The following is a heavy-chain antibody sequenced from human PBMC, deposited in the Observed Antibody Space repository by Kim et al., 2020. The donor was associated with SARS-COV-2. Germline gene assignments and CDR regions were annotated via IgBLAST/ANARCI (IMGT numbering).Heavy chain of an antibody. CDR2: IYSGDST. CDR1: GFTVSSNY. V-gene: IGHV3-66*01. CDR3: AREGDITAMDV. J-gene: IGHJ6*02. D-gene: IGHD2-15*01. Sequence: GRSLRLSCAASGFTVSSNYMSWVRQAPGKGLEWVSVIYSGDSTYYADSVTGRFTISRDSSKNTLYLQMRSLRAEDPAVYYCAREGDITAMDVWGQGTTVTVSS.